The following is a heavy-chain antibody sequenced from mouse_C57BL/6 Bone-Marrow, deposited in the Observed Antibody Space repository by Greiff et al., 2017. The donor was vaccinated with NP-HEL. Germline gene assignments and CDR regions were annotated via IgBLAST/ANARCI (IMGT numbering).Heavy chain of an antibody. CDR1: GYTFTDYE. D-gene: IGHD1-1*01. J-gene: IGHJ2*01. CDR3: TRRGTTVPQYYFDY. Sequence: QVQLQQPGAELVRPGASVTLSCKASGYTFTDYEMHWVKQTPVHGLEWIGAIDPETGGTAYNQKFKGKAILTADKSSSTAYMELRSLTSEDSAVYYCTRRGTTVPQYYFDYWGQGTTLTVSS. CDR2: IDPETGGT. V-gene: IGHV1-15*01.